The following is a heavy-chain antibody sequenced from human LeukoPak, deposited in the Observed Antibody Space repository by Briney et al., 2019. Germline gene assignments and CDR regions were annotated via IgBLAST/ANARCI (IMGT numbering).Heavy chain of an antibody. Sequence: SETLSLTCTVSGGSMNNNKSYCGWIRHSAGKNLELIGSISDTGRPVYNPSLRSRVTMSIATSKMQFALKLTSVTAADTALYYCARLLSYDVLTDNYYKYYMDVWGKGTTVIVSS. CDR1: GGSMNNNKSY. V-gene: IGHV4-39*01. D-gene: IGHD3-9*01. CDR2: ISDTGRP. J-gene: IGHJ6*03. CDR3: ARLLSYDVLTDNYYKYYMDV.